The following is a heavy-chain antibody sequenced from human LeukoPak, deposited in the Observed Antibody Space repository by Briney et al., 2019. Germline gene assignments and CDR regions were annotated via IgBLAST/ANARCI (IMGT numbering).Heavy chain of an antibody. J-gene: IGHJ3*01. V-gene: IGHV3-30*04. D-gene: IGHD3-22*01. Sequence: GGSLRLSCVASGIAFSNSIMHWVRQAPGTGLEWVSAMSYDGFSKYYADSMKGRLTISRDDSKNTVYLQMKSLRPEDTAVYYCAREGHTSGYCGTFDVWGQGTTVAVS. CDR1: GIAFSNSI. CDR3: AREGHTSGYCGTFDV. CDR2: MSYDGFSK.